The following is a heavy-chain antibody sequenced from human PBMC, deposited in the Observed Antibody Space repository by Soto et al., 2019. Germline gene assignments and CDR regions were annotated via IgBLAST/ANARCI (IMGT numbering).Heavy chain of an antibody. Sequence: GGSLRLSCAASGFTFSSYSMNWVRQAPGKGLEWVSSISSSSSYIYYADSVKGRFTISRDNAKNSLYLQMNSLRAEDTAVYYCARDFGGGVNGGSSDTFDYWGQGTLVTVSS. D-gene: IGHD2-15*01. J-gene: IGHJ4*02. V-gene: IGHV3-21*01. CDR3: ARDFGGGVNGGSSDTFDY. CDR2: ISSSSSYI. CDR1: GFTFSSYS.